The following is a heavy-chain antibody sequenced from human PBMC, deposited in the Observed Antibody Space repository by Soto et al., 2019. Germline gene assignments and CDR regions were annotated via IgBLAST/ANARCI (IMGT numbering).Heavy chain of an antibody. J-gene: IGHJ4*02. V-gene: IGHV4-59*01. CDR3: ARGGFLEYFAY. CDR1: GGSISSYY. Sequence: SDTLSLTCTVSGGSISSYYGSWSRQPPGKGLEWIGYIHYSGSTNYNPSLKSRVTISVDTSKNQFSLKLSSVTAADTAVYYCARGGFLEYFAYWGQGTLVTVSS. D-gene: IGHD3-3*01. CDR2: IHYSGST.